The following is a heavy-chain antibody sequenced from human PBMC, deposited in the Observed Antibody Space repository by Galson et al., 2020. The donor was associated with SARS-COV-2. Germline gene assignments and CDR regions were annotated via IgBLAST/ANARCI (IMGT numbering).Heavy chain of an antibody. Sequence: GGSMRLSCAASGFTFSSYGMHWVRQAPGKGLEWVAVIWYDGSNKYYADSVKGRFTISRDNSKNTLYLQMNSLRAEDTAVYYCARDSGYCSSTSCYWVSGYMDVWGKGTTVTVSS. J-gene: IGHJ6*03. V-gene: IGHV3-33*01. CDR1: GFTFSSYG. D-gene: IGHD2-2*01. CDR3: ARDSGYCSSTSCYWVSGYMDV. CDR2: IWYDGSNK.